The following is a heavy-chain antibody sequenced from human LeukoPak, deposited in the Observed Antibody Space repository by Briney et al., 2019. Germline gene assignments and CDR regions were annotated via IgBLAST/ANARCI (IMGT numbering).Heavy chain of an antibody. CDR1: GGTFSSYA. J-gene: IGHJ6*02. D-gene: IGHD2-15*01. V-gene: IGHV1-69*13. CDR3: ARSFLGYCSGGSCYSIYYYYYGMDV. CDR2: IIPIFGTA. Sequence: SVNVSCTASGGTFSSYAISWVRQAPGQGLEWMGGIIPIFGTANYAQKFQGRVTITADESTSTAYMELSSLRSEDTAVYYCARSFLGYCSGGSCYSIYYYYYGMDVWGQGTTVTVSS.